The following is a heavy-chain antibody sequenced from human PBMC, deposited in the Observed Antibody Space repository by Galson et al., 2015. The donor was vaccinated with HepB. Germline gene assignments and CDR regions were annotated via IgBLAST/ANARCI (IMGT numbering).Heavy chain of an antibody. Sequence: SETLSLTCTVSGGSISSYYWSWIRQPPGKGLEWIGYIYYSGSTNYNPSLKSRVTISVDTSKNQFSLKLSSVTAADTAVYYCARLHFAAAARDGAFDIWGQGTMVTVSS. V-gene: IGHV4-59*01. D-gene: IGHD6-13*01. CDR1: GGSISSYY. CDR2: IYYSGST. J-gene: IGHJ3*02. CDR3: ARLHFAAAARDGAFDI.